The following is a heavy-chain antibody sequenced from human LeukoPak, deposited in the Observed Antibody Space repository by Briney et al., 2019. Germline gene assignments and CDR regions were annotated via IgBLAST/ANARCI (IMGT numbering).Heavy chain of an antibody. CDR3: ATHSSNWYFEY. CDR2: IKQDGSEK. Sequence: PGGSRRLSCVASGFALSSYWMSWVRQAPGKGLEWVANIKQDGSEKYYVDSVKGRFTISRDIAKNSLYLQMNNLRAEDTAVYYCATHSSNWYFEYWGQGTLVTVSS. CDR1: GFALSSYW. D-gene: IGHD6-13*01. V-gene: IGHV3-7*01. J-gene: IGHJ4*02.